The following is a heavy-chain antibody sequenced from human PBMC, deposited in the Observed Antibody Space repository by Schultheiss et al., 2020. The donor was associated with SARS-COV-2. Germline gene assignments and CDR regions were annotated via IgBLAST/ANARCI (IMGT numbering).Heavy chain of an antibody. D-gene: IGHD3-10*01. V-gene: IGHV1-2*02. CDR2: INPNSGGT. CDR1: GYSFTSYG. CDR3: AKDLRSRPGY. J-gene: IGHJ4*02. Sequence: ASVKVSCKASGYSFTSYGISWVRQAPGQGLEWMGWINPNSGGTNYAQKFQGRVTMTRDTSISTAYMELSRLRSNDTAVYYCAKDLRSRPGYWGQGTLVTVSS.